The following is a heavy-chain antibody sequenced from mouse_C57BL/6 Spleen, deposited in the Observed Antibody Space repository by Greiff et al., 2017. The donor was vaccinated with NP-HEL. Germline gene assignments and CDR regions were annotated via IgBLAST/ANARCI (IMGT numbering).Heavy chain of an antibody. CDR1: GYTFTSYW. V-gene: IGHV1-69*01. J-gene: IGHJ3*01. CDR2: IDPSDSYT. CDR3: TSYDNYGGDWFAY. Sequence: VKLQQPGAELVMPGASVKLSCKASGYTFTSYWMHWVKQRPGQGLEWIGEIDPSDSYTNYNQKFKGKSTLTVDKSSSTAYMQLSSLTSEDSAVYYCTSYDNYGGDWFAYWGQGTLVTVSA. D-gene: IGHD2-1*01.